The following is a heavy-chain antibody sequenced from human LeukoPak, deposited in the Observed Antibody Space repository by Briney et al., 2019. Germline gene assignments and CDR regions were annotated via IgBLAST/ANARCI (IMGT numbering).Heavy chain of an antibody. J-gene: IGHJ1*01. D-gene: IGHD3-3*01. CDR2: ISSSGSTI. CDR1: GFTFSDYY. CDR3: ARVRVSRFLEWLLSH. V-gene: IGHV3-11*01. Sequence: GGSLRLSCAASGFTFSDYYMSWIRQAPGKGLEWVSYISSSGSTIYYADSVKGRFTISRDNAKNSLYLQMNRLRAEDTAVYYCARVRVSRFLEWLLSHWGQGTLVTVSS.